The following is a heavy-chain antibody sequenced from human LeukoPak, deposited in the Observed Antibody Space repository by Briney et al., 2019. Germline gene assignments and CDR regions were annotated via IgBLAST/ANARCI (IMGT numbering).Heavy chain of an antibody. CDR3: ARGRPHGNDC. CDR2: IASDGSST. V-gene: IGHV3-74*01. D-gene: IGHD4-23*01. J-gene: IGHJ4*02. CDR1: GFTFSSYW. Sequence: AGGSQRLSCAASGFTFSSYWMNWVRQAPGKGLVWVSRIASDGSSTTYADSVKGRFSISRDNAKNTLHLQMNSLRVEDTAVYYCARGRPHGNDCWGQGTLVTVSS.